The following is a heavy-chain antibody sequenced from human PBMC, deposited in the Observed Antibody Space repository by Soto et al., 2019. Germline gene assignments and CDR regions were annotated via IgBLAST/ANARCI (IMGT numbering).Heavy chain of an antibody. D-gene: IGHD2-2*01. CDR1: GFTFSSYA. Sequence: PGGSLRLSCSASGFTFSSYAMHWVRQAPGKGLEYVSAISSNGGSTYYADSVKGRFTISRDNAKNSLYLQMNSLRAEDTAVYYCARGRHIVVVPAATTQGDYWGQGTLVTVSS. CDR2: ISSNGGST. V-gene: IGHV3-64*04. CDR3: ARGRHIVVVPAATTQGDY. J-gene: IGHJ4*02.